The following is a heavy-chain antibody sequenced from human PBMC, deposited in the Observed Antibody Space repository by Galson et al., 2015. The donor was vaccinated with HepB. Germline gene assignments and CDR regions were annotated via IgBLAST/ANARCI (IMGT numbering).Heavy chain of an antibody. Sequence: QSGAEVKKPGESLRISCKGSGYSFTSYWISWVRQMPGKGLEWMGRIDPSDSYTNYSPSFQGHVTISADKSISTAYLQWSSLKASDTAMYYCARDYRGPLPTFGHDAFDIWGQGTMVTVSS. CDR1: GYSFTSYW. CDR3: ARDYRGPLPTFGHDAFDI. D-gene: IGHD3-16*01. J-gene: IGHJ3*02. CDR2: IDPSDSYT. V-gene: IGHV5-10-1*01.